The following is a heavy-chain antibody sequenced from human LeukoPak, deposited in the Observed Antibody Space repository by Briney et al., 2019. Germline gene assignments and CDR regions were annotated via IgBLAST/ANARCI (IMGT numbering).Heavy chain of an antibody. Sequence: PSQTLSLTCTVSGGSISSGDYSWSWIRQPPGKGLEWIGYIYYSGSTYYNPSLKSRVTISVDTSKNQFSLKLSSVTAADTAVYYCARTRRDGYNPVDYWGQGTLVTVSS. J-gene: IGHJ4*02. CDR3: ARTRRDGYNPVDY. CDR2: IYYSGST. V-gene: IGHV4-30-4*08. D-gene: IGHD5-24*01. CDR1: GGSISSGDYS.